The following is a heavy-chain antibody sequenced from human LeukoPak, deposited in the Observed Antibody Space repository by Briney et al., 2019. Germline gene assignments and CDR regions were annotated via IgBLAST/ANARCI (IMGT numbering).Heavy chain of an antibody. D-gene: IGHD1-26*01. CDR3: ARDLGSYVLKGGAYYMDV. V-gene: IGHV1-8*03. J-gene: IGHJ6*03. CDR1: GYTFTSYD. CDR2: MNPNSGNT. Sequence: ASVKVSCKASGYTFTSYDINWVRQATGQGLEWMGWMNPNSGNTGYAQKFQGRVTITRNTSISTAYMELSSLRPEDTAVYYCARDLGSYVLKGGAYYMDVWGKGTTVTVSS.